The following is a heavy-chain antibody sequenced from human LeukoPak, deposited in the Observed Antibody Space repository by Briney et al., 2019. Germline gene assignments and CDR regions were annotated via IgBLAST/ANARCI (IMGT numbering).Heavy chain of an antibody. CDR2: IIPILGIA. V-gene: IGHV1-69*04. CDR1: GGTFSSYT. J-gene: IGHJ4*02. D-gene: IGHD3-3*01. Sequence: SVKVSCKASGGTFSSYTISWVRLAPGQGHEWMGRIIPILGIANYAQKFQGRVTITADKSTSTAYMELSSLRSEDTAVYYCARDDFGVVQNDFPFDYWGQGTLVTVSS. CDR3: ARDDFGVVQNDFPFDY.